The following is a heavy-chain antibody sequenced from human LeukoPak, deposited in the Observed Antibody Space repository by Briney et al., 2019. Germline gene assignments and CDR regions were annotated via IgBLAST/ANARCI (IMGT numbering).Heavy chain of an antibody. CDR2: ISDHNGNP. CDR3: ARDSVLGAPYTDH. CDR1: GYIFSNYG. J-gene: IGHJ4*02. V-gene: IGHV1-18*01. D-gene: IGHD3-16*01. Sequence: ASVKVSCKASGYIFSNYGISGARQAPGQGLEWMGWISDHNGNPNYAQKFEGRVTMTTDTSTSTAYMELTSLTSDDTAVYYCARDSVLGAPYTDHWGQGTLVTVSS.